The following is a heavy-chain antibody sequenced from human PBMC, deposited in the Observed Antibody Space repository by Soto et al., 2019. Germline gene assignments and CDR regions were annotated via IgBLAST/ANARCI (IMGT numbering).Heavy chain of an antibody. V-gene: IGHV4-30-2*01. CDR2: IYHSGST. D-gene: IGHD1-1*01. CDR3: ESKQRGHFDP. J-gene: IGHJ5*02. Sequence: SETLSLTCAVSGGSISSGGYSWSWIRQPPGKGLEWIGYIYHSGSTYYNPSLKSRVTISVDRSKNQFSLKLSSVTAADTAVYYCESKQRGHFDPWGQGTLVTVSS. CDR1: GGSISSGGYS.